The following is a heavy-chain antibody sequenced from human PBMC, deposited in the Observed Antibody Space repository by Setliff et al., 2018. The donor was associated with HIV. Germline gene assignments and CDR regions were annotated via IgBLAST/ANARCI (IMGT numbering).Heavy chain of an antibody. CDR3: MRWGLPYAIDY. CDR1: EYSISSGFY. J-gene: IGHJ4*02. Sequence: PSETLSLTCRVSEYSISSGFYWGWVRQPPGKRPEWIGSFFHGGDSYYNPSLKGRFTISVDTSKNQFFLTMPSVTATDTAVYYCMRWGLPYAIDYWGQGMLVTVSS. CDR2: FFHGGDS. D-gene: IGHD2-21*02. V-gene: IGHV4-38-2*01.